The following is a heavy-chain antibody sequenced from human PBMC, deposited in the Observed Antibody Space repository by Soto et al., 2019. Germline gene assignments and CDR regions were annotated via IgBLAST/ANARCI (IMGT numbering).Heavy chain of an antibody. V-gene: IGHV3-21*01. CDR2: SSGSSGNI. J-gene: IGHJ4*02. D-gene: IGHD3-16*01. CDR1: GFAFNSYG. Sequence: GVSLRLPCEAAGFAFNSYGINWVRQAPGKGLEWVSFSSGSSGNIYYGDSVMGRFTISRENAKKSVYLQMNSLRVEDTAIYYCARTWIRFGPNDYWGQGAPVTVSS. CDR3: ARTWIRFGPNDY.